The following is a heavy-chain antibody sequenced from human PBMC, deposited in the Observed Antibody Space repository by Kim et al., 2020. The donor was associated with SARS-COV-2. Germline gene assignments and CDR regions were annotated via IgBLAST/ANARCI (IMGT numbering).Heavy chain of an antibody. CDR1: GFTFSGSA. Sequence: GGSLRLSCAASGFTFSGSAMHWVRQASGKGLEWVGRIRSKANSYATAYAASVKGRFTISRDDSKNTAYLQMNNLKTEDTAVYYCTSVPGTTLAFWDAFGIWGQGTMVTVSS. CDR2: IRSKANSYAT. CDR3: TSVPGTTLAFWDAFGI. D-gene: IGHD1-1*01. V-gene: IGHV3-73*01. J-gene: IGHJ3*02.